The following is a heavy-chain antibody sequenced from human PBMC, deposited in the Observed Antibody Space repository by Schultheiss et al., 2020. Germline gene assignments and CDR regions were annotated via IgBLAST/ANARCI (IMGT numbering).Heavy chain of an antibody. D-gene: IGHD5-18*01. CDR3: VKGYSYSDY. Sequence: GGSLRLSCAASGFTFSSYAMSWVRQAPGKGLEWVSAISSNGGSTYYADSVKGRFTISRDNSKNTLYLQMSSLRAEDTAVYYCVKGYSYSDYWGQGTLVTVSS. CDR1: GFTFSSYA. CDR2: ISSNGGST. V-gene: IGHV3-64D*06. J-gene: IGHJ4*02.